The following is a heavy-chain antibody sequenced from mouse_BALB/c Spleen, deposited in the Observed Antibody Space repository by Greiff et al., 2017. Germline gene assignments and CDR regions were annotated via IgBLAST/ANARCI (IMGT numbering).Heavy chain of an antibody. D-gene: IGHD1-2*01. CDR2: IRSKSNNYAT. CDR1: GFTFNTYA. J-gene: IGHJ4*01. CDR3: VRHVYGYDAMDY. Sequence: DVMLVESGGGLVQPTGSLKLSCAASGFTFNTYAMNWVRQAPGKGLEWVARIRSKSNNYATYYADSVKDRFTISRDDSQSMLYLQMNNLKTEDTAMYYCVRHVYGYDAMDYWGQGTSVTVSS. V-gene: IGHV10-1*02.